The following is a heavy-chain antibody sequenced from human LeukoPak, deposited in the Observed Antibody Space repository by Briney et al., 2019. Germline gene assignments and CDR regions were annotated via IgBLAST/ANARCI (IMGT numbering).Heavy chain of an antibody. D-gene: IGHD6-19*01. Sequence: GESLKISCKGSGYSFPSFWIGWVRQMPGKGLEWMGIIYPGDSDTRYGPSFQGQVTISADNSISTAYLQWSSPKASDTAMYYCARQRQRYSSGWFFDYWGQGTLVTVSS. J-gene: IGHJ4*02. CDR2: IYPGDSDT. V-gene: IGHV5-51*01. CDR3: ARQRQRYSSGWFFDY. CDR1: GYSFPSFW.